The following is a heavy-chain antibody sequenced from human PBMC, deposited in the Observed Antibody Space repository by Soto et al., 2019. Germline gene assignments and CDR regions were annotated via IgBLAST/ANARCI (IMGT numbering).Heavy chain of an antibody. CDR1: GFTFSDHY. Sequence: ESGGGLVQPGGSLRLSCAASGFTFSDHYMDWVRQAPGKGLEWVGRTRNKANSYTTEDAASVKGRFTISRDDSKNSLYLQMNSLKAEDTAVYYCATPKRQYYYGMDVWGQGTTVTVSS. V-gene: IGHV3-72*01. CDR2: TRNKANSYTT. J-gene: IGHJ6*02. CDR3: ATPKRQYYYGMDV.